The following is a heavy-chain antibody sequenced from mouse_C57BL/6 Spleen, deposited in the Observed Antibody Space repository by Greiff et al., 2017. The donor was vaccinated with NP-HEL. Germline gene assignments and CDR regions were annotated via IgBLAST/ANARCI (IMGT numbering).Heavy chain of an antibody. CDR3: ARDGGYDGGHWYFDV. Sequence: QVQLQQPGAELVKPGASVKMSCKASGYTFTSYWITWVKQRPGQGLEWIGDIYPGSGSTNYNEKFKSKATLTVDTSSSTAYMQLSSLTSEDSAVYDCARDGGYDGGHWYFDVWGTGTTVTVSS. CDR2: IYPGSGST. CDR1: GYTFTSYW. V-gene: IGHV1-55*01. J-gene: IGHJ1*03. D-gene: IGHD2-2*01.